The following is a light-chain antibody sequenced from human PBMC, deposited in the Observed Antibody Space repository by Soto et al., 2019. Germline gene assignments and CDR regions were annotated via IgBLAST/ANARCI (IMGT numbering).Light chain of an antibody. V-gene: IGLV1-44*01. Sequence: QSVLTQPPSASGTPGQTVIISCSGSSSNIGSNTVNWYQQLPGTAPKLLIFSNSQRPSGVPDRFSGSRSSTSASLPITGVQSEDEAHYYCAAWDDGLNALVFGGGTKVTVL. CDR2: SNS. CDR3: AAWDDGLNALV. CDR1: SSNIGSNT. J-gene: IGLJ2*01.